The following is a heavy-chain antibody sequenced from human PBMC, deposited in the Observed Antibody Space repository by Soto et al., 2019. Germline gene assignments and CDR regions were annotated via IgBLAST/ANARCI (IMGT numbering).Heavy chain of an antibody. V-gene: IGHV3-48*01. CDR2: ISPAGSSI. J-gene: IGHJ3*02. D-gene: IGHD3-10*01. Sequence: EGQLVEFGGGLVKPGGSLRLSCAASGFSFSIYSYNWVRQAPGKGLEWLSYISPAGSSIYYAVSVKGRFTISRDSARDSGYLQRNSLRAEYTAVYYCAKDRGGSGAFDIWGQGKMVTVSS. CDR1: GFSFSIYS. CDR3: AKDRGGSGAFDI.